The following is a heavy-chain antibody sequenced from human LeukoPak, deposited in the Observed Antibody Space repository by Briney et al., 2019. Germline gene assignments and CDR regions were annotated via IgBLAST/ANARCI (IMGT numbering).Heavy chain of an antibody. J-gene: IGHJ4*02. D-gene: IGHD3-16*02. CDR2: ISAPGGGT. V-gene: IGHV3-23*01. CDR3: ASAGGVVAQFDY. CDR1: GFTFRTYA. Sequence: PGGSLRLSCAASGFTFRTYAMSWVRQAPGRGLEWVSAISAPGGGTYYADSVKGRFTISRDNAKNSLYLQMNSLRAEDTAVYYCASAGGVVAQFDYWGQGTLVTVSS.